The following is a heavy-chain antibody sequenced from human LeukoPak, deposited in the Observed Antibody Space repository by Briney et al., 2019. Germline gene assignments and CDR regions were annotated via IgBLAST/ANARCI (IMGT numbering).Heavy chain of an antibody. CDR1: GGTFSSYA. V-gene: IGHV1-69*01. Sequence: SVKVSCKASGGTFSSYAISWVRQAPGQGLGWMGGIIPIFGTANYAQKFQGRVTITADESTSTAYMELSSLRSEDTAVYYCARDRGWAGYTYGFYYWGQGTLVTVSS. D-gene: IGHD5-18*01. CDR2: IIPIFGTA. J-gene: IGHJ4*02. CDR3: ARDRGWAGYTYGFYY.